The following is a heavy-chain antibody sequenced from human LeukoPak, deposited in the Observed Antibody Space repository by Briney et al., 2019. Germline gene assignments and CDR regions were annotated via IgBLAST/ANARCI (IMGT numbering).Heavy chain of an antibody. D-gene: IGHD6-13*01. V-gene: IGHV3-74*01. CDR2: INSDGSST. Sequence: GGSLRLPCAVSGFTFSSYWMHWVRQAPGKGLVWVSRINSDGSSTSYADSVKGRFTISRDNAKNTLYLQMNSLRAEDTAVYYCARDEWKQQLELDYWGQGTLVTVSS. CDR1: GFTFSSYW. CDR3: ARDEWKQQLELDY. J-gene: IGHJ4*02.